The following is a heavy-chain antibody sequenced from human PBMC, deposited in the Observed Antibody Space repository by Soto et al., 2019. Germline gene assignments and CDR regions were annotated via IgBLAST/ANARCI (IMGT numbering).Heavy chain of an antibody. Sequence: GGSLRLSCAASGFTFSSYAMSWVRQAPGKGLEWVSAISGSGGSTYYADSVKGRFTISRDNSKNTLYLQMNSLRAEDTAVYYCAKDLPPLGYSSSWPLKKRDYYYYMDVWGKGTTVTVSS. J-gene: IGHJ6*03. D-gene: IGHD6-13*01. CDR3: AKDLPPLGYSSSWPLKKRDYYYYMDV. CDR1: GFTFSSYA. CDR2: ISGSGGST. V-gene: IGHV3-23*01.